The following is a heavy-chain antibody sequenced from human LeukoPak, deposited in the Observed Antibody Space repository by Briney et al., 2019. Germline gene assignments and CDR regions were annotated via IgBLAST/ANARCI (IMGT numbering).Heavy chain of an antibody. CDR3: AKAGSGGVDYYGSGSYPNWFAP. CDR1: GFTFSSYA. J-gene: IGHJ5*02. D-gene: IGHD3-10*01. Sequence: GGSLRLSCAASGFTFSSYAMSWVRQAPGKGLEWVSAISGSGGSTYYADSVKGRFTISRDNSKNTLYLQMNSLTAEDPAVYYCAKAGSGGVDYYGSGSYPNWFAPWGQGTLVTVSS. V-gene: IGHV3-23*01. CDR2: ISGSGGST.